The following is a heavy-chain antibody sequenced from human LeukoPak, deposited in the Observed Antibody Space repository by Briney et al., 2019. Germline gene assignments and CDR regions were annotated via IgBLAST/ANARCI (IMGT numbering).Heavy chain of an antibody. CDR3: ARESGWYDS. CDR2: ISSNGIST. Sequence: GGSLRLSCVASGFTFSTYPMHWVRQAPGKGLEYVSDISSNGISTYYGNSVEGRFTISRDNSKNTLYLQMGSLRAEDMAVYYCARESGWYDSWGQGTLVTVSS. CDR1: GFTFSTYP. J-gene: IGHJ5*01. D-gene: IGHD6-25*01. V-gene: IGHV3-64*01.